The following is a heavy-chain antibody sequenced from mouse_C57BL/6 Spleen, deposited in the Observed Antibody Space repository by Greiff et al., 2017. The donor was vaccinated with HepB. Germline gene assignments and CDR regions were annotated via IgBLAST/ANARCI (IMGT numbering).Heavy chain of an antibody. V-gene: IGHV1-59*01. CDR1: GYTFTSYW. CDR2: IDPSDSYT. CDR3: ARTTVVEAMDY. D-gene: IGHD1-1*01. Sequence: VQLQQPGAELVRPGTSVKLSCKASGYTFTSYWMHWVKQRPGQGLEWIGVIDPSDSYTNYNQKFKGKATLTVDTSSSTAYMQLSSLTSEDSAVYYCARTTVVEAMDYWGQGTSVTVSS. J-gene: IGHJ4*01.